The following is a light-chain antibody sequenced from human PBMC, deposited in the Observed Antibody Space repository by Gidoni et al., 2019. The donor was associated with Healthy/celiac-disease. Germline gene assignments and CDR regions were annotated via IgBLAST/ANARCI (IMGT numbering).Light chain of an antibody. CDR3: QQYGSSPPIT. J-gene: IGKJ5*01. CDR2: GAS. Sequence: IVVTQCPGTLSLSPGERATLSCRASQSVSSSYLAWYQQKPGQAPRLLIYGASSRATGIPDRFSCSGSGTDFTLTISRLEPEDFAVYYCQQYGSSPPITFGQGTRLEIK. CDR1: QSVSSSY. V-gene: IGKV3-20*01.